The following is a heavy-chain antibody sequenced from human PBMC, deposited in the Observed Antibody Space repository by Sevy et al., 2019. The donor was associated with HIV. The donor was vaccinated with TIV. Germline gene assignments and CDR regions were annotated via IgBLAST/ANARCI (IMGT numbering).Heavy chain of an antibody. CDR3: AREKGGGEVPSYYYYYGMDV. Sequence: ASVKVSCKASGYTFTSYDINWVRQATGQGLEWMGWMNPNSGNTGYAQKFQGRVTITRNTSISTAYMELSSLRSEDTAVYYCAREKGGGEVPSYYYYYGMDVWGQGTTVTVSS. J-gene: IGHJ6*02. CDR2: MNPNSGNT. V-gene: IGHV1-8*02. D-gene: IGHD3-16*01. CDR1: GYTFTSYD.